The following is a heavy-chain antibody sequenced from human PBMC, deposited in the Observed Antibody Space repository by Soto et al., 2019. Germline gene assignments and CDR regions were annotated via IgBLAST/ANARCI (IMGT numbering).Heavy chain of an antibody. CDR3: AKDIGQQLVYGLFDY. CDR2: ISWNSGSI. V-gene: IGHV3-9*01. Sequence: GGSLRLSCAASGFTFDDYAMHWVRQAPGKGLEWVSGISWNSGSIGYADSVKGRFTISRDNAKNSLYLQMNSLRAEDTALYYCAKDIGQQLVYGLFDYWGQGTLVTVSS. J-gene: IGHJ4*02. D-gene: IGHD6-13*01. CDR1: GFTFDDYA.